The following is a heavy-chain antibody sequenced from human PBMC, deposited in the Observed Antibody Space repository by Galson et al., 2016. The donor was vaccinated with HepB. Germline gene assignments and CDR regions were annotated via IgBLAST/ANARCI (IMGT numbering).Heavy chain of an antibody. J-gene: IGHJ3*02. CDR1: GGSISSYY. CDR2: IYYTGSA. D-gene: IGHD6-25*01. V-gene: IGHV4-59*12. Sequence: SETLSLTCTVSGGSISSYYWSWIRQPPGKGPECLGYIYYTGSAYYNPSLKSRATISLETSKNQFSLKLSSVTAADTAVYYCARAGSGYGADAFDIWGQGTTLTVSS. CDR3: ARAGSGYGADAFDI.